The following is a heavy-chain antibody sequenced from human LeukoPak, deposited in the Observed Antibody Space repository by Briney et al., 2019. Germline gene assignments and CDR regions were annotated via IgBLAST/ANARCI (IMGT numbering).Heavy chain of an antibody. V-gene: IGHV1-2*02. CDR3: ARAGDILTGYYSPFDY. D-gene: IGHD3-9*01. Sequence: ASVKVSCKASGYTFTGYYMHWVRQAPGQGLEWMGWINPNSGGTNYAQKFQGRVTMTRDTSISTAYMELSRLRSDDTAVCYCARAGDILTGYYSPFDYWGQGTLVTVSS. CDR1: GYTFTGYY. J-gene: IGHJ4*02. CDR2: INPNSGGT.